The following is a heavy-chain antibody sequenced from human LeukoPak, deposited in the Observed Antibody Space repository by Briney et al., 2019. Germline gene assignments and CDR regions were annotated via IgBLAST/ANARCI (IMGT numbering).Heavy chain of an antibody. CDR2: ISYDGSNK. CDR3: AKDRWYYGSGSSFDY. J-gene: IGHJ4*02. D-gene: IGHD3-10*01. CDR1: GFTFSSYG. Sequence: GGSLRLSCAASGFTFSSYGMHWVRQAPGKGLEWVAVISYDGSNKYYADSVKGRFTISSDNSKNTLYLQMNSLGAEDTAVYYCAKDRWYYGSGSSFDYWGQGTLVTVSS. V-gene: IGHV3-30*18.